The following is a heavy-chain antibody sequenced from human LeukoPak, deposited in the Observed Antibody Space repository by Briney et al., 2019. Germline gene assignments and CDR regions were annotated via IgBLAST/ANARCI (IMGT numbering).Heavy chain of an antibody. Sequence: SVTVSCKASGGTFSSYAISWVRQAPGQGLEWMGGIIPIFGTANYAQKFQGRVTITADESTSTAYMELSSLRSEDTAVYYCARGRGRLLLDLDYWGQGTLVTVSS. J-gene: IGHJ4*02. CDR3: ARGRGRLLLDLDY. CDR1: GGTFSSYA. CDR2: IIPIFGTA. V-gene: IGHV1-69*13. D-gene: IGHD3-22*01.